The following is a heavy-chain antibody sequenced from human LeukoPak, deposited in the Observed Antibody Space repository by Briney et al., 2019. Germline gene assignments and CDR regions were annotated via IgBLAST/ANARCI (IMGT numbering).Heavy chain of an antibody. D-gene: IGHD6-25*01. CDR2: IYYSGST. CDR1: GGSISSGDYY. Sequence: SQTLSLTCTVSGGSISSGDYYWSWIRQPPGKGLEWVGYIYYSGSTYYNPSLKSRVTISVDTSKNQFSLKLSSVTAADTAVYYCARDIGSEGSDAFDTWGQGTMVTVSS. J-gene: IGHJ3*02. V-gene: IGHV4-30-4*01. CDR3: ARDIGSEGSDAFDT.